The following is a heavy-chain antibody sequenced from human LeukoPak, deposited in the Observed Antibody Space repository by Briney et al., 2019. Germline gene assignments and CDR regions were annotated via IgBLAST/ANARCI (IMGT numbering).Heavy chain of an antibody. D-gene: IGHD6-13*01. V-gene: IGHV1-69*02. Sequence: GAPVKVSCKASGYTFTSYYMHWVRPAPGQGLEWMGRIIPILGIANYAQKFQGRVTITADKSTSTAYMELSSLRSEDTAVYYCARTQYSSSGTGYFDYWGQGTLVTVSS. CDR1: GYTFTSYY. J-gene: IGHJ4*02. CDR3: ARTQYSSSGTGYFDY. CDR2: IIPILGIA.